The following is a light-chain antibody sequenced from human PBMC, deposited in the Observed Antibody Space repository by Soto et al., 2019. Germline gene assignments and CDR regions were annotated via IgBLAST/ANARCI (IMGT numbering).Light chain of an antibody. CDR2: AAS. Sequence: DIQMTQSPSSLSASVGDGVTITCXASQNIIRHLNWYQHKPGRAPRLLIYAASTLQSGVPSRFTGSGSGTEFTLTISSLQPDDFATYYCQQYNSYSPWTFGQGTKVDIK. J-gene: IGKJ1*01. CDR3: QQYNSYSPWT. CDR1: QNIIRH. V-gene: IGKV1-5*01.